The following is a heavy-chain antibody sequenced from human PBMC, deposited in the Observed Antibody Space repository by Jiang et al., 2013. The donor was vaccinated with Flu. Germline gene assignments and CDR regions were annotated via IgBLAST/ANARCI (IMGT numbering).Heavy chain of an antibody. CDR3: AREGHCGGDCSYFDP. Sequence: PGLVKPSQTLSLTCTVSGDSIRRGDDYWSWIRQSPGKGLQWIGYIHSSGTTHYNPSLSGRVTISADTSGNQFSLRLASVTATDTAVYYCAREGHCGGDCSYFDPWGQGALVTVSS. CDR2: IHSSGTT. CDR1: GDSIRRGDDY. D-gene: IGHD2-21*02. V-gene: IGHV4-30-4*08. J-gene: IGHJ5*02.